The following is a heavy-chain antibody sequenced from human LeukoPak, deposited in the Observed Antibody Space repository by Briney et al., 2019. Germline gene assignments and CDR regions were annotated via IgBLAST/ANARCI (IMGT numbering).Heavy chain of an antibody. CDR3: AKGVDTATLHGAFDI. CDR2: IYSDGTT. J-gene: IGHJ3*02. CDR1: GFTVSSNY. Sequence: GGSLRLSCAASGFTVSSNYMGWVRQAPGRGLEWVSVIYSDGTTYYADSVKGRFTISRDNSKNTLYLQMNSLRAEDTAVYYCAKGVDTATLHGAFDIWGQGTMVTVSS. V-gene: IGHV3-53*05. D-gene: IGHD5-18*01.